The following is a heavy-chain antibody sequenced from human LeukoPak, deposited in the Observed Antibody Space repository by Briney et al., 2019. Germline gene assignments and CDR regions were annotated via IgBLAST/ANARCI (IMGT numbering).Heavy chain of an antibody. CDR3: AREGQQLKHFDY. V-gene: IGHV1-46*01. D-gene: IGHD1-1*01. CDR1: GNTFIGYW. Sequence: GASVKVSCKASGNTFIGYWIHWVRQAPGQGLEWMGAINPRGDATIGAQKFQGRVTTTRDTSTGTVYIELSSLRSEDTAVYYCAREGQQLKHFDYWGQGTLATVSS. J-gene: IGHJ4*02. CDR2: INPRGDAT.